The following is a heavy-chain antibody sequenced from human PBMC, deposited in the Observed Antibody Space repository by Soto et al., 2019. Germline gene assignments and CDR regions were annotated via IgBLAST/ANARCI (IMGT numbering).Heavy chain of an antibody. Sequence: GGSLRLSCAASGFTFSSYAMHWVRQAPGKGLEWVAVISYDGSNKYYADSVKGRFTISRDNSKNTLYLQMNSLRAEDTAVYYCARDLVVTAALMKPTNYYCGMDVWGQGTTVTVCS. CDR1: GFTFSSYA. CDR3: ARDLVVTAALMKPTNYYCGMDV. J-gene: IGHJ6*02. D-gene: IGHD2-2*01. CDR2: ISYDGSNK. V-gene: IGHV3-30-3*01.